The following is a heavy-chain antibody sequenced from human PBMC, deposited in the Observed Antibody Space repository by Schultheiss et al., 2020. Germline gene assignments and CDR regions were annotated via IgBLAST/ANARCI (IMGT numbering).Heavy chain of an antibody. J-gene: IGHJ3*02. CDR1: GGSISSYY. Sequence: SETLSLTCTVSGGSISSYYWSWIRQPPGKGLEWIGYIYYSGGTNYNPSLKSRVTISVDTSKNQLSLKLSSVTAADTASYYCAGNDIASNGNRRAFEIWGQGTMVTVSS. CDR2: IYYSGGT. V-gene: IGHV4-59*01. D-gene: IGHD1-26*01. CDR3: AGNDIASNGNRRAFEI.